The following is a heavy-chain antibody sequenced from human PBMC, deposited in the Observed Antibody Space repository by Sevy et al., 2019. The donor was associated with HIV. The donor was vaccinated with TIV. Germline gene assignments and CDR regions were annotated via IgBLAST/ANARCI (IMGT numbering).Heavy chain of an antibody. CDR2: IKADGSDK. CDR1: GFTFSANW. V-gene: IGHV3-7*01. D-gene: IGHD3-16*01. J-gene: IGHJ4*02. Sequence: GGSLRLSCAASGFTFSANWMNWVRQAPGKGLEWMANIKADGSDKHHVSSVEGRFTISRDNDKKLLFLQMNSLRVQDTAVYYCAHETFGRFESWGQGTLVTVSS. CDR3: AHETFGRFES.